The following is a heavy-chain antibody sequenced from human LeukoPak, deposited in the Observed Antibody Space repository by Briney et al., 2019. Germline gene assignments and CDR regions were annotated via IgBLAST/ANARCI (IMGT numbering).Heavy chain of an antibody. D-gene: IGHD5-18*01. CDR1: GGSITSHH. V-gene: IGHV4-4*07. J-gene: IGHJ4*02. CDR2: ISTTEGT. CDR3: ARDASSYGPDFDY. Sequence: PSETLPLTCSVSGGSITSHHWSWIRQPAGKGLEWIGHISTTEGTNSNPSLRSRITLSVDTSQNQFSLRLYSVTAADTAVYYCARDASSYGPDFDYWGQGTLVTVSS.